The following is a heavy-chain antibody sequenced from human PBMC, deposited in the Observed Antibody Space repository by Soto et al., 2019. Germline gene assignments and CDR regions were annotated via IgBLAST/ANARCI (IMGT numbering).Heavy chain of an antibody. J-gene: IGHJ3*02. V-gene: IGHV4-59*01. Sequence: QVQLQESGPGLVKPSETLSLTCTVSGVSISTNYWTWIRQPPGKGLEWIGQVFYSGNTNYNPSLKSRVTISVDASRNQFSLRLSSVTAADTAMYYCASRDYNDAFDIWGQGTLVTVSS. CDR3: ASRDYNDAFDI. CDR1: GVSISTNY. D-gene: IGHD4-4*01. CDR2: VFYSGNT.